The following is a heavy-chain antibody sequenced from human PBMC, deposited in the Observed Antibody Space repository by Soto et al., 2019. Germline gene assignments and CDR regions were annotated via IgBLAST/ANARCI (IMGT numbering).Heavy chain of an antibody. CDR3: ARVHCSAGTCLDGLDF. CDR1: GDSVSSNGAC. D-gene: IGHD2-15*01. V-gene: IGHV6-1*01. Sequence: SQTLSLTCVLSGDSVSSNGACWDWIRQYPSRGIQWLGRIYYRSKWFHDYAASVESRMAINPDTSRNQFSLQLNFVTPEDTAVYYCARVHCSAGTCLDGLDFWGQGTTVTVSS. J-gene: IGHJ6*02. CDR2: IYYRSKWFH.